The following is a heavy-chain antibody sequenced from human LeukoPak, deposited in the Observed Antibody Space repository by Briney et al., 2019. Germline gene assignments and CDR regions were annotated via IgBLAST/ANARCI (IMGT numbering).Heavy chain of an antibody. V-gene: IGHV3-21*01. CDR2: ISKSSTYK. CDR1: GFTFSDYS. Sequence: PGGSLRLSCAASGFTFSDYSMNWVRQTPEKGLEWVSTISKSSTYKYYADSVKGRLTVSRDNAKNSLYLQMNSLGAEDTAIYYCGKAYTESGRTTVAPNSWGQGTLVTVSS. J-gene: IGHJ4*02. CDR3: GKAYTESGRTTVAPNS. D-gene: IGHD4-23*01.